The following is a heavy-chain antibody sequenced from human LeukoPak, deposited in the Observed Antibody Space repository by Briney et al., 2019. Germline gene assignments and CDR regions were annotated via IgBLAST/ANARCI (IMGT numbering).Heavy chain of an antibody. Sequence: ASVKVSCKASGYTFTSYGISWVRQAPGQGLEWMGWISAYNGNTNYAQQLQGRVTMTTDTSTSTAYMELRSLRSDDTAVYYCARDKGEQWLGTTNFFDYWGQGTLVTVSS. CDR2: ISAYNGNT. CDR1: GYTFTSYG. J-gene: IGHJ4*02. CDR3: ARDKGEQWLGTTNFFDY. D-gene: IGHD6-19*01. V-gene: IGHV1-18*01.